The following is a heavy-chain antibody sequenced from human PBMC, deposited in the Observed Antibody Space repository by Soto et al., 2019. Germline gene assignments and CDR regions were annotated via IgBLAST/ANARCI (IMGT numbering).Heavy chain of an antibody. CDR3: ARDLGAALFDY. D-gene: IGHD1-26*01. Sequence: ASVKVSCKASGYTFTSYYMHWVRQAPGQGLEWMGWISAYNGNTNYAQKLQGRVTMTTDTSTSTAYMELRSLRSDDTAVYYCARDLGAALFDYWGQGTLVTVSS. CDR1: GYTFTSYY. CDR2: ISAYNGNT. J-gene: IGHJ4*02. V-gene: IGHV1-18*04.